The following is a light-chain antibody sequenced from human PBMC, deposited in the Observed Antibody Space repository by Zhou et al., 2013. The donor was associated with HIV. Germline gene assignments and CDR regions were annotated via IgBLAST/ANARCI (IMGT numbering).Light chain of an antibody. Sequence: AIRMTQSPSSFSASAGDRVTITCRASEGIASHLAWYQQKPGKAPKFLMYAASTLQDGVPSRFSGSGSGTDFTLTISRLQSEDFATYYCQQYYSYPITFGQGHDW. CDR1: EGIASH. CDR2: AAS. CDR3: QQYYSYPIT. J-gene: IGKJ5*01. V-gene: IGKV1-8*01.